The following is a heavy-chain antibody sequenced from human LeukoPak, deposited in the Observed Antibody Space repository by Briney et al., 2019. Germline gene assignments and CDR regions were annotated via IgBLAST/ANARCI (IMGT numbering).Heavy chain of an antibody. CDR1: GGSISGGSYY. CDR2: IYYSGST. D-gene: IGHD2/OR15-2a*01. Sequence: SQTLSLTCTVSGGSISGGSYYGSWIRQPPGKGLEWIGYIYYSGSTKYNLSLKSRVTISVDTSKNQLSLKLSSVTAADTAVYYCARGEYGLFDYWGQGTLVTVSS. J-gene: IGHJ4*02. CDR3: ARGEYGLFDY. V-gene: IGHV4-61*01.